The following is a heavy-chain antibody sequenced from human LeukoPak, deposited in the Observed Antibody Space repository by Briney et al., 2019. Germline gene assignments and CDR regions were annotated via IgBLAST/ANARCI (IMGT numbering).Heavy chain of an antibody. D-gene: IGHD7-27*01. CDR2: IWYDGSNK. V-gene: IGHV3-33*08. J-gene: IGHJ4*02. CDR1: GFTFSSYA. Sequence: GGSLRLSCAASGFTFSSYAMSWVRQAPGKGLEWVAVIWYDGSNKYYADSVKGRFTISRDNSKNTLYLQMNSLRAEDTAVYYCARGRLWGSGYFDYWGQGTLVTVSS. CDR3: ARGRLWGSGYFDY.